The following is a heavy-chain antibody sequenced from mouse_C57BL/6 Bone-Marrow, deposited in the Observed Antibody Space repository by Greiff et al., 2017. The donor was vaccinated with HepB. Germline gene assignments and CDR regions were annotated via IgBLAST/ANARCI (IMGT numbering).Heavy chain of an antibody. J-gene: IGHJ2*01. CDR2: IYPGGGYT. Sequence: VKLVESGAELVRPGTSVKMSCKASGYTFTNYWIGWAKQRPGHGLEWIGDIYPGGGYTNYNEKFKGKATLTADKSSSTAYMQFSSLTSEDSAIYYCALLLRYGPYYWGQGTTLTVSS. V-gene: IGHV1-63*01. D-gene: IGHD1-1*01. CDR1: GYTFTNYW. CDR3: ALLLRYGPYY.